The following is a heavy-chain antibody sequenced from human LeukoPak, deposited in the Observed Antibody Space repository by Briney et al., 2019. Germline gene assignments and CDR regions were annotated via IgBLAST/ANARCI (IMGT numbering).Heavy chain of an antibody. J-gene: IGHJ3*02. CDR2: IIPIFGTA. CDR3: ARGIRYFDWVAFDI. CDR1: GGTFSSYA. Sequence: VASAKVSCKASGGTFSSYAISWVRQAPGQGLEWMGGIIPIFGTANYAQKFQGRVTITADESTSTAYMELSSLRSEDTAVYYCARGIRYFDWVAFDIWGQGTMVTVSS. D-gene: IGHD3-9*01. V-gene: IGHV1-69*13.